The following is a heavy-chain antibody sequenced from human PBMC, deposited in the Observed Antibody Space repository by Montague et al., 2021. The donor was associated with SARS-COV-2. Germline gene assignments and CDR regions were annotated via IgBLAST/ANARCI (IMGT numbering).Heavy chain of an antibody. CDR2: MNPNSGNT. D-gene: IGHD3-10*01. CDR1: GYTFTRYD. Sequence: SVKVSCKASGYTFTRYDINLLRQAAGQGLEWMGWMNPNSGNTGYSQKLQGRVTMTRDTSMNKAYMELSSLRSEDTAVYYCARASPVRGVIITRVRYSYYMDVWGKGTTVTVS. V-gene: IGHV1-8*01. J-gene: IGHJ6*03. CDR3: ARASPVRGVIITRVRYSYYMDV.